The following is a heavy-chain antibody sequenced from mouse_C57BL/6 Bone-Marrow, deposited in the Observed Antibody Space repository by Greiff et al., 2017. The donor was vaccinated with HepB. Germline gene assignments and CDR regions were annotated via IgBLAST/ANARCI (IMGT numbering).Heavy chain of an antibody. CDR3: ARRNYGPAWFAY. J-gene: IGHJ3*01. CDR1: GYTFTSYG. D-gene: IGHD1-1*01. V-gene: IGHV1-81*01. CDR2: IYPRSGNT. Sequence: VQLQQSGAALARPGASVKLSCKASGYTFTSYGISWVKQRTGQGLEWIGEIYPRSGNTYYNEKFKGKATLTADKSSSTAYMELRSLTSEDSAVYFCARRNYGPAWFAYWGQGTLVTVSA.